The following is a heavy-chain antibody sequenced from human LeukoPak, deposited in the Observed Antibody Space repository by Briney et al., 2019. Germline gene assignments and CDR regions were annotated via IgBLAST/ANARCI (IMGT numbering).Heavy chain of an antibody. V-gene: IGHV3-30*18. CDR3: AKDRGIIVLMGYYFDY. J-gene: IGHJ4*02. CDR1: GFTFSSYA. Sequence: PGGSLRLSCAASGFTFSSYAMSWVRQAPGKGLEWVAVISYDGSNKYYADSVKGRFTISRDNSKNTLYLQMNSLRAEDTAVYYCAKDRGIIVLMGYYFDYWGQGTLVTVSS. D-gene: IGHD3-22*01. CDR2: ISYDGSNK.